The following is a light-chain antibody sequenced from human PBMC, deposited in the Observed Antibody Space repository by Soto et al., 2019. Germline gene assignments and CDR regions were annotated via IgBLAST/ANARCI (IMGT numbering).Light chain of an antibody. CDR1: NSNIGSNA. Sequence: QLVLTQPPSASGTPGQRVTISCSGSNSNIGSNAVNWYQQLPGTAPKLLIYSNNLRPSGVPDRFSGSKSGTSASLAISGLQSEDEADYYCAAWDDSLNGYVFGTGTKLTVL. J-gene: IGLJ1*01. CDR3: AAWDDSLNGYV. V-gene: IGLV1-44*01. CDR2: SNN.